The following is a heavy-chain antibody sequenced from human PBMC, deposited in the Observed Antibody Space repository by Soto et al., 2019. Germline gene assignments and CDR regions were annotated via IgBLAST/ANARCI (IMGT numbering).Heavy chain of an antibody. CDR2: INPNSGGT. Sequence: ASVKVSCKASGYTFTGYYMHWVRQAPGQGLEWMGWINPNSGGTNYAQKFQGWVTMTRDTSISTAYMELSRLRSDDTAVYYCARVARPLDYYYGRDVWGQGTTVTV. CDR1: GYTFTGYY. V-gene: IGHV1-2*04. J-gene: IGHJ6*02. CDR3: ARVARPLDYYYGRDV.